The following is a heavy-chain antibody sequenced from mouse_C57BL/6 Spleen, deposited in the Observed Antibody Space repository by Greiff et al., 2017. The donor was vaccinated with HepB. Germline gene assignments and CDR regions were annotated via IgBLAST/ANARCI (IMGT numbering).Heavy chain of an antibody. CDR2: IYPGSGST. V-gene: IGHV1-55*01. J-gene: IGHJ4*01. D-gene: IGHD2-5*01. Sequence: QVQLQQPGAELVKPGASVKMSCKASGYTFTSYWITWVKQRPGQGLEWIGDIYPGSGSTNYNEKFKSKATLTVETSSSTAYMQLSSLTTEDSAVYDCARRGSNYGAMDYWGQGTSVTVSS. CDR1: GYTFTSYW. CDR3: ARRGSNYGAMDY.